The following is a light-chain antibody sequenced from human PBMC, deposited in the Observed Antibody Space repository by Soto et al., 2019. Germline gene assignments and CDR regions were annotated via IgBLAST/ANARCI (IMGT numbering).Light chain of an antibody. CDR2: EVS. Sequence: QSALTQPASVSGSPGQSITISCTGTNSDIGGYDYVSWYQHHSGKAPKLMIYEVSNRPSGVSNRFSGSKSGNTASLTISGLQAEDDADYSCTSYTSSLTHHVFGSGTNLTVL. CDR3: TSYTSSLTHHV. CDR1: NSDIGGYDY. V-gene: IGLV2-14*01. J-gene: IGLJ1*01.